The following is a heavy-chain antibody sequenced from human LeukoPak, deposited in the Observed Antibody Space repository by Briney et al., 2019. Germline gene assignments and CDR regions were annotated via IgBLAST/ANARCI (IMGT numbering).Heavy chain of an antibody. J-gene: IGHJ4*02. CDR1: GFTFSDYY. CDR3: ARVFSIVAAGTYDY. D-gene: IGHD6-13*01. Sequence: GGSLRLSCTASGFTFSDYYMTWIRQASGKGLEWLSYISSSGTDTHYAASVKGRLTISRDDAKNSLYLQINSLRVDDTAVYYCARVFSIVAAGTYDYWGQGTMATVSS. V-gene: IGHV3-11*05. CDR2: ISSSGTDT.